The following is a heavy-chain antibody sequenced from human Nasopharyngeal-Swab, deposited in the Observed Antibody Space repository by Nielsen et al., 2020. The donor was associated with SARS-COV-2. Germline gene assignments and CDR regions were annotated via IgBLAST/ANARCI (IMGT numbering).Heavy chain of an antibody. CDR2: INTNTGNP. V-gene: IGHV7-4-1*02. Sequence: ASVKVSCKASGYTFTSYAMNWVRQAPGQGLEWMGWINTNTGNPTYAQGFTGRFVFSLDTSVSTAYLQISSLKADDTAVYYCARDRVLVEADYYYYGMDVWGQGTTVTVSS. D-gene: IGHD2-8*01. CDR1: GYTFTSYA. CDR3: ARDRVLVEADYYYYGMDV. J-gene: IGHJ6*02.